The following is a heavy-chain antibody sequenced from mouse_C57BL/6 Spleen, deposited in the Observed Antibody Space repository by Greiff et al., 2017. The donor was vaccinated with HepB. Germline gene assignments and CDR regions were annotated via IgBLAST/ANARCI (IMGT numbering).Heavy chain of an antibody. CDR3: ARKGDYYGSSPWFAY. CDR2: IWSGGST. V-gene: IGHV2-2*01. J-gene: IGHJ3*01. D-gene: IGHD1-1*01. Sequence: VKLVESGPGLVQPSQSLSITCTVSGFSLTSYGVHWVRQSPGKGLEWLGVIWSGGSTDYNAAFISRLSISKDNSKSQVFFKMNSLQADDTAIYYCARKGDYYGSSPWFAYWGQGTLVTVSA. CDR1: GFSLTSYG.